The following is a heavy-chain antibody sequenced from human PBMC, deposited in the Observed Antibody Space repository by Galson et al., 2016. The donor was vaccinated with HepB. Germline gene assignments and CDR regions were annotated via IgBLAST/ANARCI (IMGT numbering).Heavy chain of an antibody. CDR3: ASTPLGGGSTTNYYYYYYMDV. J-gene: IGHJ6*03. Sequence: SLRLSCAASGLTFSSYSMNWVRQAPGKGLEWVSSISSSSTYIYYADSVKGRFTISRDNTKKSLFLQMNGLRVEDTAVYYCASTPLGGGSTTNYYYYYYMDVWGKGTTVTVSS. V-gene: IGHV3-21*01. CDR2: ISSSSTYI. D-gene: IGHD2/OR15-2a*01. CDR1: GLTFSSYS.